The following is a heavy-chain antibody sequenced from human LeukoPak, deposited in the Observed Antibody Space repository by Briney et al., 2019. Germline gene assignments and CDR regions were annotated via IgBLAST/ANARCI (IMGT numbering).Heavy chain of an antibody. D-gene: IGHD6-19*01. Sequence: PGGSLRLSCAASGFTFSSYGMHWVRQAPGKGLEWVAVISYDGSNKYYADSAKGRFTISRDNSKNTLYLQMNSLRAEDTAVYYCAKGGSGWYFDYWGQGTLVTVSS. V-gene: IGHV3-30*18. J-gene: IGHJ4*02. CDR2: ISYDGSNK. CDR1: GFTFSSYG. CDR3: AKGGSGWYFDY.